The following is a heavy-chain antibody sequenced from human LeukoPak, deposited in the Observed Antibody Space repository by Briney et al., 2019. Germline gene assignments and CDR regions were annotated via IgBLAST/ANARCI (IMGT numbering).Heavy chain of an antibody. D-gene: IGHD2-15*01. CDR3: ASLYCSGGSCLPINWFDP. CDR1: GGSISSSSYY. J-gene: IGHJ5*02. V-gene: IGHV4-39*01. CDR2: IYYSGST. Sequence: SETLSLTCTVSGGSISSSSYYWGWIRQPPGKGLEWIGSIYYSGSTYYNPSLKSRVTISVDTSKNQFSLKLSSVTAADTAVYYCASLYCSGGSCLPINWFDPWGQGTLVTVSS.